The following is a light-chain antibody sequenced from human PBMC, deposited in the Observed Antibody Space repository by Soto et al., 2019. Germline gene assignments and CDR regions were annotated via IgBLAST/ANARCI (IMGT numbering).Light chain of an antibody. V-gene: IGKV1-5*01. CDR2: DAY. CDR1: QYISSW. Sequence: DIQMTQSPSTLSASVGDRVTITCRASQYISSWLAWYQQRPGKAPKLLIYDAYKLERGVPSRFSGSGSGTDFSLTISGLQPVDFATYYCQQYHRYSLTFGGGTTVEIK. CDR3: QQYHRYSLT. J-gene: IGKJ4*01.